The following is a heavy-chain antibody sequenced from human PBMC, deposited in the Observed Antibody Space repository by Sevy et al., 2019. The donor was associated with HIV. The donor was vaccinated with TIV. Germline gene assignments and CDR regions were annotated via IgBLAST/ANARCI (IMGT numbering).Heavy chain of an antibody. Sequence: GGSLRLSCAASGFTFSSYAMHWVRQAPGKGLEWVAVISYDGSNKYYADSVKSRFTISRDNSKNTLYLQMNSLRTEDTAVYYCARGASRYNWNTDYFHYWGQGTLVTVSS. D-gene: IGHD1-20*01. CDR3: ARGASRYNWNTDYFHY. V-gene: IGHV3-30*04. J-gene: IGHJ4*02. CDR1: GFTFSSYA. CDR2: ISYDGSNK.